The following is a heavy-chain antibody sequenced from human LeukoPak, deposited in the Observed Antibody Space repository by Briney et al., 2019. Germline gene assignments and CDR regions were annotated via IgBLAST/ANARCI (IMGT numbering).Heavy chain of an antibody. V-gene: IGHV5-51*01. Sequence: GESLKISCKGSGYSFTNYWIGWVRQMPGKGLEWMGIIYPGDSDTGYSPSFQGQVTISADKSISTAYLQWSSLKASDTAMYYCARHVTSSWYPLGYYYYYYMDVWGKGTTVTVSS. CDR2: IYPGDSDT. CDR1: GYSFTNYW. CDR3: ARHVTSSWYPLGYYYYYYMDV. D-gene: IGHD6-13*01. J-gene: IGHJ6*03.